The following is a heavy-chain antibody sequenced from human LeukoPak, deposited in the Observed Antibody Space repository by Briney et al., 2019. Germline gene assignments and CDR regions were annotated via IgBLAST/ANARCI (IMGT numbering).Heavy chain of an antibody. V-gene: IGHV4-59*12. CDR2: IYYSGST. CDR3: ARDLLNLYDYVWGSYPPIDAFDI. D-gene: IGHD3-16*01. CDR1: GGSISSYY. Sequence: SETLSLTCTVSGGSISSYYWSWIRQPPGKGLEWIGSIYYSGSTYYNPSLKSRVTISVDTSKNQFSLKLSSVTAADTAVYYCARDLLNLYDYVWGSYPPIDAFDIWGQGTMVTVSS. J-gene: IGHJ3*02.